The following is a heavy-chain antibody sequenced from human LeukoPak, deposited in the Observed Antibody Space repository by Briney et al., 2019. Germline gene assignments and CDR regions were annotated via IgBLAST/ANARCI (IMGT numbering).Heavy chain of an antibody. Sequence: SETLSLTCAVSGASFNDYYWTWIRQPPGKGPEWIGEISHSGSTNSNPSLRSRVTMSVDMSKNQFSLKLNSVTAADTAVYYCAWGTKSVGVDAFDIWGQGTMVTVSS. CDR2: ISHSGST. J-gene: IGHJ3*02. V-gene: IGHV4-34*01. CDR3: AWGTKSVGVDAFDI. D-gene: IGHD2-8*01. CDR1: GASFNDYY.